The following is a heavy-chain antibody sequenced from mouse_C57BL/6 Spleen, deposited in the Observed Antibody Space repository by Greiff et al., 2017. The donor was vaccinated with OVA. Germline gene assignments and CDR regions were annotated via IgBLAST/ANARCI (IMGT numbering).Heavy chain of an antibody. CDR3: ARPTVVKYFDV. V-gene: IGHV3-6*01. D-gene: IGHD1-1*01. CDR2: ISYDGSN. Sequence: VQLKESGPGLVKPSQSLSLTCSVTGYSITSGYYWNWIRQFPGNKLEWMGYISYDGSNNYNPSLKNRISITRDTSKNQFFLKLNSVTTEDTATYYCARPTVVKYFDVWGTGTTVTVSS. CDR1: GYSITSGYY. J-gene: IGHJ1*03.